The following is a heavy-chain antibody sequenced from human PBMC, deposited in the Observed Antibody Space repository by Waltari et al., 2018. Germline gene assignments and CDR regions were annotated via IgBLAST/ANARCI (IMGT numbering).Heavy chain of an antibody. CDR1: GYTFNNFG. Sequence: QVQLVQSGAEVTKPGASVEVSCRTSGYTFNNFGVAWVRQAPGQGLEGMGWSSASSSRAYTEQRCQGRLTMTALTSTSTAYMELKSLTSDDTATYVCARAPYRVLSISQYYFDAWGQGTLVTVSS. J-gene: IGHJ4*02. D-gene: IGHD2-21*01. CDR2: SSASSSRA. CDR3: ARAPYRVLSISQYYFDA. V-gene: IGHV1-18*04.